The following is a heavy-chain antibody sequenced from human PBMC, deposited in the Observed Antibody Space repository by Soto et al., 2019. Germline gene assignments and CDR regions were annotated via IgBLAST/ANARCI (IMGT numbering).Heavy chain of an antibody. Sequence: GGSLRLSCAASGFTFSSYAMSWVRQAPGKGLEWVSAISGSGGSTYYADSVKGRFTISRDNSKNTLYLQMNSLRAEDTAVYYCAKWTPSGNDYDSPSDYWGQGTLVTVSS. CDR3: AKWTPSGNDYDSPSDY. V-gene: IGHV3-23*01. D-gene: IGHD3-22*01. CDR2: ISGSGGST. CDR1: GFTFSSYA. J-gene: IGHJ4*02.